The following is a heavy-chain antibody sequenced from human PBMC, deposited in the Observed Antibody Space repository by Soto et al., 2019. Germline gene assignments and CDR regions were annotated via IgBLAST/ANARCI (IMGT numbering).Heavy chain of an antibody. Sequence: GASVKFSCKASGYTFTSYAMHWVRQAPGQRLEWMGWINAGNGNTKYSQKFQGRVTITRDTSASTAYMELSSLRSEDTAVYYCARVSRPYGDYVGYLDYWGPGTVDTVST. V-gene: IGHV1-3*01. J-gene: IGHJ4*02. CDR1: GYTFTSYA. CDR2: INAGNGNT. D-gene: IGHD4-17*01. CDR3: ARVSRPYGDYVGYLDY.